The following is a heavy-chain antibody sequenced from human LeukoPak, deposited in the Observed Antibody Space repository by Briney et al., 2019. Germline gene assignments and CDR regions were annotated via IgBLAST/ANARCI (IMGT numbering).Heavy chain of an antibody. Sequence: PGGTLRLSCAASGFTFSSYGMHWVRQAPGKGREWVAVISYDGSNKYYADSVKGRFTISRDNSKNTLYLQMNSLRAEDTAVYYCAKDWTTGDYWGQGTLVTVSS. CDR2: ISYDGSNK. CDR1: GFTFSSYG. CDR3: AKDWTTGDY. V-gene: IGHV3-30*18. J-gene: IGHJ4*02. D-gene: IGHD4-17*01.